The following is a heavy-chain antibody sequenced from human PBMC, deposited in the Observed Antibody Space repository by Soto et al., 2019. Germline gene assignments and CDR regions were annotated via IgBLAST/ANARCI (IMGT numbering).Heavy chain of an antibody. V-gene: IGHV1-69*13. CDR3: ARDLTPSIAADWFDP. Sequence: SLKVSCKASGGTFSSYATSWVRQAPGQGLEWMGGIIPIFGTANYAQKFQGRVTITADESTSTAYMELSSLRSEDTAVYYCARDLTPSIAADWFDPWGQGTLVTVSS. D-gene: IGHD6-6*01. CDR2: IIPIFGTA. J-gene: IGHJ5*02. CDR1: GGTFSSYA.